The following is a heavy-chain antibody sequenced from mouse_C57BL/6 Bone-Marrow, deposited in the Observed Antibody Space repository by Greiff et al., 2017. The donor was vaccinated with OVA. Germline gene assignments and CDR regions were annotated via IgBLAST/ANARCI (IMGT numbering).Heavy chain of an antibody. Sequence: QVQLKQSGAELVRPGASVTLSCKASGYTFTDYEMHWVKQTPVHGLEWIGAIDPETGGTAYNQKFKGKAILTADKSSSTAYMELRILTSEDSAVYYCTRERNYSYAMDYWGQGTSVTVSS. D-gene: IGHD1-1*01. CDR1: GYTFTDYE. CDR2: IDPETGGT. V-gene: IGHV1-15*01. CDR3: TRERNYSYAMDY. J-gene: IGHJ4*01.